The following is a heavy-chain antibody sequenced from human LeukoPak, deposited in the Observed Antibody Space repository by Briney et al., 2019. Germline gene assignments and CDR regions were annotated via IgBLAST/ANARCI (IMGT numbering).Heavy chain of an antibody. CDR1: GFTFSSYG. J-gene: IGHJ6*02. CDR3: AKSGKPDIVVVVAALFYYGMDV. Sequence: GGSLRLSCAASGFTFSSYGMHWVRQAPGKGLEWVAVISYDGSNKYYADSVKGRFTISRDNSKNTLYLQMNSLRAEGTAVYYCAKSGKPDIVVVVAALFYYGMDVWGQGTTVTVSS. CDR2: ISYDGSNK. V-gene: IGHV3-30*18. D-gene: IGHD2-15*01.